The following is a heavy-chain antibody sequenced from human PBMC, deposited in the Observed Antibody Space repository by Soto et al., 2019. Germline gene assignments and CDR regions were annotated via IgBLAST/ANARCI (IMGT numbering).Heavy chain of an antibody. CDR2: ISSSSSTI. D-gene: IGHD6-6*01. Sequence: EVQLVESGGGLVQPGGSLRLSCAASGFTFSSYSMNWVRQAPGKGLEWVSYISSSSSTIYYADSVKGRFTISSDNAKNSLYLQMNSRRDEGTAVYYCARPEYSSSSYGMDVWGQGTTVTVSS. J-gene: IGHJ6*02. V-gene: IGHV3-48*02. CDR1: GFTFSSYS. CDR3: ARPEYSSSSYGMDV.